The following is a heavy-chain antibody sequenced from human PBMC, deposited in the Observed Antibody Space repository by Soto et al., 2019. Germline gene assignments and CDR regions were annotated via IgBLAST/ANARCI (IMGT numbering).Heavy chain of an antibody. Sequence: EVQLVESGGGLVKPGGSLRVSCAASGFSVTNAWMNWVRQAPGRRLEWVGLIRSKGDGVATDYAAPVKGRFFISRDGSENTLFLQMIGLKMEDAAVYFCTTESYGLGYYSMGVWGQGTTVTVSS. V-gene: IGHV3-15*01. CDR3: TTESYGLGYYSMGV. CDR2: IRSKGDGVAT. D-gene: IGHD3-10*01. J-gene: IGHJ6*02. CDR1: GFSVTNAW.